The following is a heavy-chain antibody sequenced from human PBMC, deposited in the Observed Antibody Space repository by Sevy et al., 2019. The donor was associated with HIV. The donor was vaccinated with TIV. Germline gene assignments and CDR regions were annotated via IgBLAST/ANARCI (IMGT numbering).Heavy chain of an antibody. CDR3: ARDRYCSTSRCYNWIDP. Sequence: GESLKISCAASGFACNTIGMHWVRRAPGKGLEWVAFISFDENIEYYADSVKGRFTISRDNSKNMLYLQMNSLRAEDTAMYYCARDRYCSTSRCYNWIDPWGQGTLVTVSS. CDR1: GFACNTIG. D-gene: IGHD2-2*01. J-gene: IGHJ5*02. V-gene: IGHV3-33*01. CDR2: ISFDENIE.